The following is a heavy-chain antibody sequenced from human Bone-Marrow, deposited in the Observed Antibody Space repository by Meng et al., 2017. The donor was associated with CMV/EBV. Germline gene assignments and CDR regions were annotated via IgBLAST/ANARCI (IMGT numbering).Heavy chain of an antibody. V-gene: IGHV3-21*01. D-gene: IGHD2-2*01. J-gene: IGHJ6*01. CDR1: GFTFSSYS. CDR3: ARTAISSTWAYYGMGV. CDR2: ISSSSSYI. Sequence: GESLKISCAASGFTFSSYSMNWVRQAPGKGLEWVSSISSSSSYIYYADSVKGRFTISRDNAKNSLYLQMNSLRAEDTAVYYCARTAISSTWAYYGMGVWGPRHTV.